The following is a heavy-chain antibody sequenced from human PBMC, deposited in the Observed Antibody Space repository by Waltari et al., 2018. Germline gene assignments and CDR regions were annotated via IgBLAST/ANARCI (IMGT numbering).Heavy chain of an antibody. CDR1: GYSISSGYY. J-gene: IGHJ3*02. CDR3: ARSLREYSSSWDDAFDI. CDR2: IYHSGST. D-gene: IGHD6-13*01. V-gene: IGHV4-38-2*01. Sequence: QVQLQESGPGLVKPSETLSLTCAVSGYSISSGYYWGWLRTPPGKGLEWIGSIYHSGSTYYNPSLKSRVTISVDTSKNQFSLKLSSVTAADTAVYYCARSLREYSSSWDDAFDIWDQGTMVTVSS.